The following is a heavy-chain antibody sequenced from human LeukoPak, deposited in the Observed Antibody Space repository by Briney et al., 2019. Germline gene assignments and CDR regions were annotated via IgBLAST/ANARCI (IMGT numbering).Heavy chain of an antibody. CDR1: GFTFSACE. CDR2: ISRSGSAR. D-gene: IGHD3-10*01. J-gene: IGHJ3*02. Sequence: GGSLRLSCAISGFTFSACELTWVRQAPGKGLEWVSYISRSGSARYYADSVKGRFTISRDNAKNSLYSQMNSLRAEDTAVYYCARVATMVRVPLDALDIWGQGTMVSVSS. CDR3: ARVATMVRVPLDALDI. V-gene: IGHV3-48*03.